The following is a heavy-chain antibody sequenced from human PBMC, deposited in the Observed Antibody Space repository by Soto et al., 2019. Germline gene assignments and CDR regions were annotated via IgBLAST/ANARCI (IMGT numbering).Heavy chain of an antibody. CDR2: IDPSDSYT. CDR1: GYSFTSYW. CDR3: ARHPIAARRHWFDH. V-gene: IGHV5-10-1*01. D-gene: IGHD6-6*01. Sequence: PGESLKISCKGSGYSFTSYWISWVRQMPGKGLEWMGRIDPSDSYTNYSPSFQGHVTISADKSISTAYLQWRSLKASDTAMYYCARHPIAARRHWFDHWGQGTLVTVSS. J-gene: IGHJ5*02.